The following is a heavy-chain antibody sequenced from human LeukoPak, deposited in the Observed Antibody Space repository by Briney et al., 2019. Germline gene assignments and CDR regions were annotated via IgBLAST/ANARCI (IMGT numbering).Heavy chain of an antibody. J-gene: IGHJ4*02. V-gene: IGHV3-21*01. D-gene: IGHD6-19*01. CDR2: ISSSSSYI. CDR3: ARDLVAGIAVAGNFDY. Sequence: PGGSLRLSCAASGFTFSSYSMNWVRQAPGKGLEWVSSISSSSSYIYYADSVKGRFTISRDNAKNSLYLQMNSLRAEDTAVYYCARDLVAGIAVAGNFDYWGQGTLVTVSS. CDR1: GFTFSSYS.